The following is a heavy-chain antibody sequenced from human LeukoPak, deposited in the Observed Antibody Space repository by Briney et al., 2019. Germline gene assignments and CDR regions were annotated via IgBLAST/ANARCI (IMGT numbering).Heavy chain of an antibody. CDR2: IYTSGST. CDR3: ARVENGDYMDY. CDR1: GGSISSGGYY. J-gene: IGHJ4*02. D-gene: IGHD4-17*01. Sequence: SQTLSLTCTVSGGSISSGGYYWSWIRQPAGKGLEWIGRIYTSGSTNYNPSLKSRVTISVDTSKNQFSLKLSSVTAADTAVYYCARVENGDYMDYWGQGTLVTVSS. V-gene: IGHV4-61*02.